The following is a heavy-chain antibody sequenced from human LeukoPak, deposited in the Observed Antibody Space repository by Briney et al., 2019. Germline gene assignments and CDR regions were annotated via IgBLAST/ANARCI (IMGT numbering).Heavy chain of an antibody. V-gene: IGHV4-39*01. CDR2: INYGGTT. CDR3: ARHVVSCAVRYHTYS. CDR1: GDSLCCHQYS. J-gene: IGHJ4*02. Sequence: SESLLHTFTISGDSLCCHQYSSGWIRQPPGREMEWIASINYGGTTYYNPSLKSRVTISVDTSKNQFSLRLSSVTAADTAVYLCARHVVSCAVRYHTYSWGQGALVTVSS. D-gene: IGHD1-14*01.